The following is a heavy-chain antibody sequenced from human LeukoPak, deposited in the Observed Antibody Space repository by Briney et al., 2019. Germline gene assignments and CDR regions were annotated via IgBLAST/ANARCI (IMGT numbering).Heavy chain of an antibody. CDR1: GDSMTGYC. D-gene: IGHD5-24*01. Sequence: PSETLSLTCTVSGDSMTGYCWAWVRQPPGTGLEWIGYICSSGSTNYNPSRKSRVTISVDTSKNQFSLNLSSVTAADTGLYFCARGYGYNLFWGQGTLVTVS. CDR2: ICSSGST. V-gene: IGHV4-59*01. J-gene: IGHJ4*02. CDR3: ARGYGYNLF.